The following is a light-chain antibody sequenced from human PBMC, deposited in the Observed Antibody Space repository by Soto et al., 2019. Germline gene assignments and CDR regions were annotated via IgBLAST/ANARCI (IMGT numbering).Light chain of an antibody. J-gene: IGLJ2*01. CDR3: LSFDSSLSVV. Sequence: QSVLTQPPSVSGAPGQRVTISCTGSSSNIGAGYDVHWYQQLPGRAPKRLIYGNTNRPSGVPDRFSGSKSGTSASLAITGLQAEYEADYYCLSFDSSLSVVFGGGTKLTVL. V-gene: IGLV1-40*01. CDR1: SSNIGAGYD. CDR2: GNT.